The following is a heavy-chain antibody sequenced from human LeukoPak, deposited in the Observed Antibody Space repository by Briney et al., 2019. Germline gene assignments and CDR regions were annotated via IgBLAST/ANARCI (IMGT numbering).Heavy chain of an antibody. D-gene: IGHD1-26*01. Sequence: GGSLRLSCAASGFTFSSYAMSWVRQAPGKGLEWVSAISGSGDITYYADSVKGRFTISRDNSKKTLYLQMNSLRAEDTAVYYCARDGIIAQKGRSPNNYYYMDVWGKGTTVTVSS. V-gene: IGHV3-23*01. CDR1: GFTFSSYA. CDR3: ARDGIIAQKGRSPNNYYYMDV. CDR2: ISGSGDIT. J-gene: IGHJ6*03.